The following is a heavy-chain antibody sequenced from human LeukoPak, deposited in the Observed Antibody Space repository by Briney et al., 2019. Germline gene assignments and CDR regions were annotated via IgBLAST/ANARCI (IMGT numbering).Heavy chain of an antibody. CDR3: ARHWNDGSAVDY. D-gene: IGHD1-1*01. CDR2: INPNNGGT. CDR1: GYTFTGYY. J-gene: IGHJ4*02. Sequence: SASVKVSCKASGYTFTGYYMHWLRQAPGQGLEWMGWINPNNGGTNYVQKFQGRVTMTRDTSINTAYMELSRLRSDDTAVYYCARHWNDGSAVDYWGQGNLVTVSS. V-gene: IGHV1-2*02.